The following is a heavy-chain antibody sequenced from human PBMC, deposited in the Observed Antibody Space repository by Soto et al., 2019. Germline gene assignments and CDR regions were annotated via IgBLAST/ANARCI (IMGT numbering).Heavy chain of an antibody. CDR2: VDTGNGNT. Sequence: ASVKVSCKASGYTFTSYAIHWVRQAPGQSLEWMGWVDTGNGNTKYSQKFQGRVTITRDTYANTADMELSSLRSEDTAVYYCARDAKWDPRGAEAQRDDYFDYSGPGSLVTVSS. D-gene: IGHD1-26*01. CDR3: ARDAKWDPRGAEAQRDDYFDY. V-gene: IGHV1-3*04. CDR1: GYTFTSYA. J-gene: IGHJ4*02.